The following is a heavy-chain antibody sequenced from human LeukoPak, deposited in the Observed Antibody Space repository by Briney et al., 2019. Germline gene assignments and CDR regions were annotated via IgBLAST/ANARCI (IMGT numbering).Heavy chain of an antibody. D-gene: IGHD2-2*02. CDR1: GSTFDDYG. Sequence: GGSLRLSCAASGSTFDDYGMSWVRQAPGKGLEWVSGINWNGGSTGYADSVKGRFTISRDNAKNSLYLQMNSLRAEDTALYYCARGRARYCSSTSCYTFDYWGQGTLVTVSS. CDR2: INWNGGST. CDR3: ARGRARYCSSTSCYTFDY. J-gene: IGHJ4*02. V-gene: IGHV3-20*04.